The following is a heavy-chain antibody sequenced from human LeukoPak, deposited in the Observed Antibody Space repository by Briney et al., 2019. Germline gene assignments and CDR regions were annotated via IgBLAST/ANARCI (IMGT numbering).Heavy chain of an antibody. CDR2: ISPYNVNT. D-gene: IGHD2-15*01. CDR3: ARDTGTITAQGYCSGGSCYSNY. CDR1: GYMFTSYG. J-gene: IGHJ4*02. V-gene: IGHV1-18*01. Sequence: ASVKVSCKASGYMFTSYGISWVRRAPGQGLEWMGWISPYNVNTKYAQKFQGRVTMTSDTSTSTTHLELRSLRSDDTAVYYCARDTGTITAQGYCSGGSCYSNYWGQGTLVTVSS.